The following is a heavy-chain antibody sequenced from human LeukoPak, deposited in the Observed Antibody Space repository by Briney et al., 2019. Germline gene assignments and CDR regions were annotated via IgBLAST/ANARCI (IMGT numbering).Heavy chain of an antibody. CDR2: INSDGSGT. Sequence: GGSLRLSCAASGFTFSTYWMHWVRQAPGKGLVWVSRINSDGSGTSYADSVKGRFTISRDNAKNTLYLQMNSLRAEDTAVYYCASDTPPADCGGDCDYTFDIWGQGTMVTVSS. J-gene: IGHJ3*02. D-gene: IGHD2-21*02. CDR3: ASDTPPADCGGDCDYTFDI. V-gene: IGHV3-74*01. CDR1: GFTFSTYW.